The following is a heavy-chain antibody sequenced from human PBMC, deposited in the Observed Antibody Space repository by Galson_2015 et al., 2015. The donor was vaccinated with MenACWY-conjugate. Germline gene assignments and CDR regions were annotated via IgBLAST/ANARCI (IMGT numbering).Heavy chain of an antibody. D-gene: IGHD3-10*01. CDR3: ARVKVREVDLYYFDY. CDR1: GGSISSSSYY. Sequence: ETLSLTCTVSGGSISSSSYYWGWIRQPPGKGLEWTGNIYYSGSTYYNPSLKSRVTISADTSRNQFSLELSSVTAADTAVYYCARVKVREVDLYYFDYWGQGTLVTVSS. V-gene: IGHV4-39*01. CDR2: IYYSGST. J-gene: IGHJ4*02.